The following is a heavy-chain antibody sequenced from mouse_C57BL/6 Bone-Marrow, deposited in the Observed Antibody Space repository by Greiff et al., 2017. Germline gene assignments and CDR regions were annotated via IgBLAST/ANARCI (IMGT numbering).Heavy chain of an antibody. V-gene: IGHV5-16*01. CDR1: GFTFSDYY. CDR2: INYDGSST. CDR3: ARGEIYCGNYDYAMDY. Sequence: EVKVVESEGGLVQPGSSMKLSCTASGFTFSDYYMAWVRQVPEKGLEWVANINYDGSSTYYLDSFKSRFIISRDNAKNILYLQMSSLKSKDTATYYCARGEIYCGNYDYAMDYWGQGTSVTVSA. D-gene: IGHD2-1*01. J-gene: IGHJ4*01.